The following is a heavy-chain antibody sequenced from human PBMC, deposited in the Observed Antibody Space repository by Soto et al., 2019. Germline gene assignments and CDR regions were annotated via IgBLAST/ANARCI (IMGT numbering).Heavy chain of an antibody. CDR2: IYYSGSS. V-gene: IGHV4-39*01. J-gene: IGHJ4*02. CDR3: APLENLWSGSSNYLHY. CDR1: GGSISSSSYY. D-gene: IGHD3-3*01. Sequence: QLQLQESGPGLVKPSETLSLTCTVSGGSISSSSYYWGWIRQPPGKGLEWIGSIYYSGSSYYNPSLKRPVTISVDTSKNPFSLKLMSVTAADTGVYYCAPLENLWSGSSNYLHYWGQGTLVTVSS.